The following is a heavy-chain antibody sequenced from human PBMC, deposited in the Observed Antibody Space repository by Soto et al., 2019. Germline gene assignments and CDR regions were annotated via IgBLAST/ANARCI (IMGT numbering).Heavy chain of an antibody. CDR1: GYTFTGYY. CDR2: INPNSGGT. D-gene: IGHD3-22*01. V-gene: IGHV1-2*04. J-gene: IGHJ5*02. CDR3: ARGDYDSGGNPNWLDP. Sequence: ASVKVSCKASGYTFTGYYMHWVRQAPGQGLEWMGWINPNSGGTNYAQKFQGWVTMTRDTSISTAYMELSRLRSDDTAVYYCARGDYDSGGNPNWLDPWGQGTLVTVSS.